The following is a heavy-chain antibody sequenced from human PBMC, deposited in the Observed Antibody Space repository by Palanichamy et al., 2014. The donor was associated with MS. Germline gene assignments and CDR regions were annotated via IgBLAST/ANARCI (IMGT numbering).Heavy chain of an antibody. Sequence: QVQLQESGPGLVKSSETLSLTCSVSDVLVASSSYYWTWIRQAPGKGLEWIGYISYSGTTKYNPSLSSRVTISMDTSKNQFSLRVTSVSAADTAVYYCARDYRMAELIFYYYYGIDVWGQGTTVTVSS. V-gene: IGHV4-61*01. J-gene: IGHJ6*02. CDR3: ARDYRMAELIFYYYYGIDV. D-gene: IGHD3-9*01. CDR1: DVLVASSSYY. CDR2: ISYSGTT.